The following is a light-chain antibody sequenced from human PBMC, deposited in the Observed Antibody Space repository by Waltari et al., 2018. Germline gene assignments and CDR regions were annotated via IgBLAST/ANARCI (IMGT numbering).Light chain of an antibody. CDR3: QQSDTLPLT. J-gene: IGKJ4*01. CDR1: QDINNY. Sequence: DIQMTQSPSSLSASVGDRVTLTCQASQDINNYLHWYQQKPGKAPKLLIYDASKLETGVPARFSGRGYGTHFSFTISSLQPEDIATYYCQQSDTLPLTFGGVTKVEI. V-gene: IGKV1-33*01. CDR2: DAS.